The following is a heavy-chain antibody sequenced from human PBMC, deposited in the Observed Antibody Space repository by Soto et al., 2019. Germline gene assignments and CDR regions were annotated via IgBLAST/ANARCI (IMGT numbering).Heavy chain of an antibody. CDR3: ARGGSSWLQRSYYFDY. D-gene: IGHD6-13*01. CDR2: ISAYNGNK. Sequence: QVQLVQSGAEVKKPGASVKVSCKASGYTFTSYGISWVRQAPGQGLEWMGCISAYNGNKNYAQKLQGIVTMTTYTSTSTAYMELRRLRSDDTAVYYCARGGSSWLQRSYYFDYWGQGTLVTVSS. V-gene: IGHV1-18*01. J-gene: IGHJ4*02. CDR1: GYTFTSYG.